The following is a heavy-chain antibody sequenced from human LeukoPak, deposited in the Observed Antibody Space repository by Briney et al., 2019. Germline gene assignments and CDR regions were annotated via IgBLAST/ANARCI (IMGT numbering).Heavy chain of an antibody. CDR1: GGSISSSSYF. J-gene: IGHJ5*02. CDR3: ARERRAAARHWFDP. V-gene: IGHV4-39*07. D-gene: IGHD6-13*01. CDR2: IYYSGSA. Sequence: SETLSLTCTVSGGSISSSSYFWGWIRQPPGKGLEWIGSIYYSGSAYYNPSLKSRVTISVDTSKNQFSLKLSSVTAADTAVYYCARERRAAARHWFDPWGQGTLVTVSS.